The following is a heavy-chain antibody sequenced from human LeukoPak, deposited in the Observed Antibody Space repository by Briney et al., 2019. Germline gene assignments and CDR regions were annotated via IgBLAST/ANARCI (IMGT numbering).Heavy chain of an antibody. Sequence: GGSLRLSCAASGFTFSSYVMSWVRQAPGKGLEWVAVISYDGSNKYYADSVKGRFTISRDNSKNTLYLQMNSLRAEDTAVYYCARKELWSYYFDYWAREPWSPSPQ. V-gene: IGHV3-30-3*01. J-gene: IGHJ4*02. CDR2: ISYDGSNK. CDR3: ARKELWSYYFDY. CDR1: GFTFSSYV. D-gene: IGHD2-21*01.